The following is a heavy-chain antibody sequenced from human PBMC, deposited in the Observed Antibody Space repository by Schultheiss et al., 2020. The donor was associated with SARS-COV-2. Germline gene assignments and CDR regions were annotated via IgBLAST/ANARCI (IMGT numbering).Heavy chain of an antibody. Sequence: ASVKVSCKASGYTFTGYYMHWVRQAPGQGLEWMGWINPNSGGTNYAQKFQGWVTITRDTSISTAYMELSRLRSDDTAVYYCARGALDIVATIDYWGQGTLVTVSS. CDR1: GYTFTGYY. V-gene: IGHV1-2*04. CDR2: INPNSGGT. J-gene: IGHJ4*02. CDR3: ARGALDIVATIDY. D-gene: IGHD5-12*01.